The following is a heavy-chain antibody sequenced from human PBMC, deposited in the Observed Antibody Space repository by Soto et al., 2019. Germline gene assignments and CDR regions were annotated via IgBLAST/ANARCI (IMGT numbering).Heavy chain of an antibody. CDR3: AKAIDTAIYYYYGMDV. CDR1: GFTFSSYG. J-gene: IGHJ6*02. Sequence: QVQLVESGGGVVQPGRSLRLSCAASGFTFSSYGMHWVRQAPGKGLEWVAVISYDGSNKYYADSVKGQLTISRDNSKNGLYRQMNSLRAEDTAVYYCAKAIDTAIYYYYGMDVWGQGTTVTVSS. V-gene: IGHV3-30*18. CDR2: ISYDGSNK. D-gene: IGHD5-18*01.